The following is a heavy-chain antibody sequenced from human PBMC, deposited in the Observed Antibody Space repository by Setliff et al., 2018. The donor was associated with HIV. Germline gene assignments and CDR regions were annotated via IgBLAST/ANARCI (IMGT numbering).Heavy chain of an antibody. V-gene: IGHV4-59*12. D-gene: IGHD3-22*01. CDR1: GASISSNT. Sequence: SETLSLTCIVSGASISSNTWSWIRQAPGKGLQWIGFIYNSVTTNYNPSLKSRVTISVDTSKNQFSLKLSSVTAADTAVFYCARLTTTYYYDSSAYYHPVWGQGTLVTVSS. CDR2: IYNSVTT. CDR3: ARLTTTYYYDSSAYYHPV. J-gene: IGHJ4*02.